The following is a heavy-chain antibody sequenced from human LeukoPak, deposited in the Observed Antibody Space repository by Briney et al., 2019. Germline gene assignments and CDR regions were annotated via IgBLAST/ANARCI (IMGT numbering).Heavy chain of an antibody. J-gene: IGHJ4*02. D-gene: IGHD3-22*01. CDR2: IYYSGST. V-gene: IGHV4-39*01. Sequence: SETLSLTCTVSGGSISSSSYYWGWIRQPPGKGLVWIGSIYYSGSTYYNPSLKSRVTISVDTSKNQFSLKLSSVTAADTAVYYCDGYYYDSSGYRIDYWGQGTLVTVSS. CDR3: DGYYYDSSGYRIDY. CDR1: GGSISSSSYY.